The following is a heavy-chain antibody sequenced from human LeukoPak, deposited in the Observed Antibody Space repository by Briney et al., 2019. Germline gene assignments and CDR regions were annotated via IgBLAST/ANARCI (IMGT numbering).Heavy chain of an antibody. V-gene: IGHV3-23*01. D-gene: IGHD2-21*02. Sequence: PGGSLRLSCAASGFTFSDYAMSWVRQVPGKGLEWLSVISGGSGGSTYYADSVTGRFTVSRDNSKNTVDLQMNNLRAEDTAIYYCAKDHANTPVVTNWGQGILVSVSS. CDR3: AKDHANTPVVTN. CDR2: ISGGSGGST. J-gene: IGHJ4*02. CDR1: GFTFSDYA.